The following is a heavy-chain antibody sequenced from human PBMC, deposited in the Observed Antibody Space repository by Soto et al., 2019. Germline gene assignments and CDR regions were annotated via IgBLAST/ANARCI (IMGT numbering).Heavy chain of an antibody. J-gene: IGHJ4*02. Sequence: GGSLRLSCAASGFTFSSYWMHWVRQAPGKGLVWVSRINSDGSSTSYADSVKGRFTISRDNAKNTLYLQMNSLRAEDTAVYYCARDSVISRNVLRYFEWLLPTFDYWGQGTLVTVSS. D-gene: IGHD3-9*01. CDR2: INSDGSST. CDR1: GFTFSSYW. V-gene: IGHV3-74*01. CDR3: ARDSVISRNVLRYFEWLLPTFDY.